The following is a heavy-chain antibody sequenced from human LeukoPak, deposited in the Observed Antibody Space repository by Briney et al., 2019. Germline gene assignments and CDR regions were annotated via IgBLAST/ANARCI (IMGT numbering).Heavy chain of an antibody. V-gene: IGHV1-2*02. CDR2: INPNSGGT. CDR3: AISQNYYDSSGYYFFDY. D-gene: IGHD3-22*01. Sequence: ASVKVSCKASGYTFTGYYMHWVRQAPGQGLEWMGWINPNSGGTNYAQKFQGRVTMTRDTSISTAYMELSRLGSDDTAVYYCAISQNYYDSSGYYFFDYWGQGTLVTVSS. CDR1: GYTFTGYY. J-gene: IGHJ4*02.